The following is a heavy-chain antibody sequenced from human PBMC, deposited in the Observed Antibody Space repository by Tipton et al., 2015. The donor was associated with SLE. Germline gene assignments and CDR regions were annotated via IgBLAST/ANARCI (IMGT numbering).Heavy chain of an antibody. V-gene: IGHV4-39*07. CDR2: IYYSGST. CDR3: ARDRGGYDFWSAEGGMDV. Sequence: TLSLTCTVSGGSMRSDNFYWGWIRQPPGKGLEWLGSIYYSGSTYYNPSLNSRVALSVGTSKNQFSLKLYSMTAADTAVYYCARDRGGYDFWSAEGGMDVWGQGTTVTVSS. J-gene: IGHJ6*02. CDR1: GGSMRSDNFY. D-gene: IGHD3-3*01.